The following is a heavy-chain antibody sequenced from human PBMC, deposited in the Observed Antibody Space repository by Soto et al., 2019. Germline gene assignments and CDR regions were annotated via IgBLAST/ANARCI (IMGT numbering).Heavy chain of an antibody. CDR2: IYWDDDK. CDR1: GFSLRTRGVA. Sequence: QITLKESGPTLVKPTQTLTLTCTFSGFSLRTRGVAVGWIRQPPGKALEWLALIYWDDDKRYSPSLESRLTITKDTSKNYLVLRMANMDPVDTAAYYCAHRPGGTYEFDYWGQGTLVPVSS. D-gene: IGHD1-26*01. J-gene: IGHJ4*02. CDR3: AHRPGGTYEFDY. V-gene: IGHV2-5*02.